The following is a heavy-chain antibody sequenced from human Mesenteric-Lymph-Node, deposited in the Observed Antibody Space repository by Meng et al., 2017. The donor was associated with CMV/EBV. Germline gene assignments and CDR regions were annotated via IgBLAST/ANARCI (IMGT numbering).Heavy chain of an antibody. Sequence: SGYTFTRYVWNWVRQAPGQGLESMGWINTNSGNPTYAQGFTGRFVFSLDTSVSTAYLQISSLKAEDTAVYYCAREVVPPAMGQKYFDYWGQGTLVTAPQ. CDR1: GYTFTRYV. CDR3: AREVVPPAMGQKYFDY. J-gene: IGHJ4*02. CDR2: INTNSGNP. D-gene: IGHD2-2*01. V-gene: IGHV7-4-1*02.